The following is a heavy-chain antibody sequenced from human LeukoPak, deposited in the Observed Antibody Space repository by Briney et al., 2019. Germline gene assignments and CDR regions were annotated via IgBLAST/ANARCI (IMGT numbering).Heavy chain of an antibody. CDR1: GGSISSSSYY. D-gene: IGHD4-23*01. V-gene: IGHV4-39*07. CDR2: IYYSGST. Sequence: SETLSLTCTVSGGSISSSSYYWGWIRQPPGKGLEWIGSIYYSGSTYYNPSLKSRVTISVDTSKNQFSLKLSSVTAADTAVYYCARTNDYGGETDAFDIWGQGTMVTVSS. CDR3: ARTNDYGGETDAFDI. J-gene: IGHJ3*02.